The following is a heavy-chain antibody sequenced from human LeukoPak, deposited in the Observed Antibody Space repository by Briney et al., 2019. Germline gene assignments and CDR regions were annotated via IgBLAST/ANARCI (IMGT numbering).Heavy chain of an antibody. CDR1: GFTFSSYS. V-gene: IGHV3-21*01. Sequence: GGSLRLSCAASGFTFSSYSMNWVRQAPGKGLEWVSFISSSSSYIYYADSVKGRFTISRDNAKNSLYLQMNSLRAEDTAVYYCARDSYYYEAPDIWGQGTMVTVSS. CDR2: ISSSSSYI. J-gene: IGHJ3*02. CDR3: ARDSYYYEAPDI. D-gene: IGHD3-22*01.